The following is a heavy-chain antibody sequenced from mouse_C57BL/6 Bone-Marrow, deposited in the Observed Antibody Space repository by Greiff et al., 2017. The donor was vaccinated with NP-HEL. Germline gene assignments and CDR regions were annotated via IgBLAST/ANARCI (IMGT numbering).Heavy chain of an antibody. Sequence: EVKLMESGGGLVKPGGSLKLSCAASGFTFSDYGMHWVRQAPEKGLEWVAYISSGSSTIYYADTVKGRFTISRDNAKNTLFLQMTSLRSEDTAMYYCARSPPYYSNYVDYWGQGTTLTVSS. CDR2: ISSGSSTI. D-gene: IGHD2-5*01. CDR1: GFTFSDYG. V-gene: IGHV5-17*01. CDR3: ARSPPYYSNYVDY. J-gene: IGHJ2*01.